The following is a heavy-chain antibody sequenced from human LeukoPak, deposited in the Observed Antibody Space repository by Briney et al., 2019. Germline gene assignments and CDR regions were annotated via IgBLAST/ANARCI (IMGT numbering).Heavy chain of an antibody. D-gene: IGHD3-9*01. CDR1: GYSITELS. CDR3: ATGTHYDLLPF. Sequence: ASVKVSCKVSGYSITELSTHWVRHAPGKGLEWMGGFDAGSGEIIYEQKFQDRVTMTEDTSTDTAYMELSSLRSEDTALYYCATGTHYDLLPFWGQGTLVTVSS. J-gene: IGHJ4*02. CDR2: FDAGSGEI. V-gene: IGHV1-24*01.